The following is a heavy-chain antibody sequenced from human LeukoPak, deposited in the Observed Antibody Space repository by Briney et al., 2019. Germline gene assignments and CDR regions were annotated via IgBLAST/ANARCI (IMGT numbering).Heavy chain of an antibody. CDR3: ARQHTSSWFSRFDP. D-gene: IGHD6-13*01. V-gene: IGHV4-39*01. CDR2: VYYSGNT. CDR1: GGSVSSSTYY. J-gene: IGHJ5*02. Sequence: PSETLSLTCTVSGGSVSSSTYYWAWIRQPPGKGLEWIVTVYYSGNTYYNPSLKSRVTISVDTSKNHFSLSLSSVTAADTAVYYCARQHTSSWFSRFDPWGQGTLATVSS.